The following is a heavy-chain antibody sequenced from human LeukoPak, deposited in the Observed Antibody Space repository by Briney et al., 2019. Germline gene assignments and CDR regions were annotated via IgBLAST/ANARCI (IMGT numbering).Heavy chain of an antibody. D-gene: IGHD5-18*01. V-gene: IGHV3-21*01. J-gene: IGHJ4*02. Sequence: GGSLRLSCAASGFTFSSYSMNWVRPAPGEGLEWVSSISSSSSYIYYADSVKGRFTISRDNAKNSLYLQMNSLRAEDTAVYYCAREQLWSVGFDYWGQGTLVTVSS. CDR3: AREQLWSVGFDY. CDR2: ISSSSSYI. CDR1: GFTFSSYS.